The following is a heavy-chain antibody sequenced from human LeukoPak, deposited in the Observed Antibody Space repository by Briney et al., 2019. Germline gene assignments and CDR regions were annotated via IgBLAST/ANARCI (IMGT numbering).Heavy chain of an antibody. J-gene: IGHJ4*02. CDR3: ARTSVAAAISPYYFDY. CDR2: ISGSGGST. D-gene: IGHD2-2*02. Sequence: GGSLRLSCAASGFTFSSYAMSWVRQAPGKGLEWVSGISGSGGSTYYADSVKGRFTISRDNAKNSLYLQMNSLRAEDTAVYYCARTSVAAAISPYYFDYWGQGTLVTVSS. CDR1: GFTFSSYA. V-gene: IGHV3-23*01.